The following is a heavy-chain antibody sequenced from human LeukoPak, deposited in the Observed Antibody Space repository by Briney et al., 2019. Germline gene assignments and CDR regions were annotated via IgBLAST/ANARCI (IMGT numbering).Heavy chain of an antibody. Sequence: TSETLSLTCTVSGGSISSYYWSWIRQPPGKGLEWIGYIYYSGSTNYNPSLKSRVTISVDTSRNQFSLKLSSVTAADTAVYYCARAPDPYSSSWYEKGPDYYYYGMDVWGQGTTVTVSS. D-gene: IGHD6-13*01. J-gene: IGHJ6*02. CDR1: GGSISSYY. CDR3: ARAPDPYSSSWYEKGPDYYYYGMDV. CDR2: IYYSGST. V-gene: IGHV4-59*01.